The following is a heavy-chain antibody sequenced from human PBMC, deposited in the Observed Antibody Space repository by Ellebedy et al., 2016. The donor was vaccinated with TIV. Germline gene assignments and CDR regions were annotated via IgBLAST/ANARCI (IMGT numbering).Heavy chain of an antibody. V-gene: IGHV3-53*01. CDR2: IHTGGDT. CDR3: ARRISGTYGDDAFDI. Sequence: GESLKISCAASGFTVSYTYMNSVRQAPGKGLEWVSVIHTGGDTYYADSVKGRLTISRDSSKNTVFLQMNSLRAEDTAMYYCARRISGTYGDDAFDIWGQGTIVTVSS. J-gene: IGHJ3*02. CDR1: GFTVSYTY. D-gene: IGHD1-20*01.